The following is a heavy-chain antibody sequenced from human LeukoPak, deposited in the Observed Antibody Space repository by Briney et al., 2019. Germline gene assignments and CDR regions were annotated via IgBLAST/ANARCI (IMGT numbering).Heavy chain of an antibody. D-gene: IGHD6-19*01. CDR1: GFTFDDYA. CDR3: ARDPPGSGWALDY. CDR2: IWADGSDQ. Sequence: GGSLRLSCAASGFTFDDYAMHWVRQAPGKGLDWVAFIWADGSDQEYADSVKGRFTISRDNSKKTMYLQMNSLRVEDTAVYYCARDPPGSGWALDYWGQGTLVTVSS. V-gene: IGHV3-33*08. J-gene: IGHJ4*02.